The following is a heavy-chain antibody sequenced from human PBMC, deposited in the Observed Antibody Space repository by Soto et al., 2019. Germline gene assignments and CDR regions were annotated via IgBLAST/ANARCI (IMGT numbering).Heavy chain of an antibody. CDR2: IYWDDDK. D-gene: IGHD2-21*02. Sequence: QITLKESGPTLVKPTQTLTLTCTFSGFSLSTSGVGVGWIRQPPGKALEWLALIYWDDDKRYSPSLKNMLTITKDTSKNQVVLTMTNMDPVDTATYYCSHRRVAAIFDLWGRGTRVTVSS. J-gene: IGHJ2*01. V-gene: IGHV2-5*02. CDR3: SHRRVAAIFDL. CDR1: GFSLSTSGVG.